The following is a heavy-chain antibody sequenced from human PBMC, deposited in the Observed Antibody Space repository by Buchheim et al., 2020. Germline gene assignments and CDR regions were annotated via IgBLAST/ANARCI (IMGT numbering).Heavy chain of an antibody. D-gene: IGHD3-10*01. CDR2: ISYDGSNK. Sequence: QVQLVESGGGVVQPGRSLRLSCAASGFTFSSYAMHWVRQAPGKGLEWVAVISYDGSNKYYADSVKGRFTISRDNSKNTLYLQMNSLRAEDTAVYYCARAPRITPRLDYWGQGTL. J-gene: IGHJ4*02. CDR3: ARAPRITPRLDY. CDR1: GFTFSSYA. V-gene: IGHV3-30*04.